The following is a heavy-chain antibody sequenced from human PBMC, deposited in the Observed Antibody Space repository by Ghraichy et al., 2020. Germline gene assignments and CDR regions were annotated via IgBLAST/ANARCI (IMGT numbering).Heavy chain of an antibody. CDR1: GGSFSGYY. CDR2: INHNGST. V-gene: IGHV4-34*01. J-gene: IGHJ4*02. CDR3: ARVLAAVGPYDY. D-gene: IGHD6-13*01. Sequence: SETLSLTCAVYGGSFSGYYWSWIRQPPGKGLEWIGEINHNGSTNYNPSLKSRVTISVDTSKNQFSLKLSSVTAADTAVYYCARVLAAVGPYDYWGQGTLVAVSS.